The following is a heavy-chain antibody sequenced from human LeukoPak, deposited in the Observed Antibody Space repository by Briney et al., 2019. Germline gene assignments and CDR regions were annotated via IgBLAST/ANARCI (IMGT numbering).Heavy chain of an antibody. J-gene: IGHJ4*02. Sequence: SETLSLTCTVSGGSISSYYWSWIRQPAGKGLEWIGRIYTSGSTNYNPSLKSRVTISVDTSKNQFSLKLSSVTAADTAVYYCAREARGVIVIRYFDYWGQGTLVTVSS. CDR3: AREARGVIVIRYFDY. CDR1: GGSISSYY. CDR2: IYTSGST. D-gene: IGHD3-16*02. V-gene: IGHV4-4*07.